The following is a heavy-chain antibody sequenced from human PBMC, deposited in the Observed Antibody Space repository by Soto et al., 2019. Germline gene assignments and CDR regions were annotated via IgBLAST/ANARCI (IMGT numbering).Heavy chain of an antibody. CDR1: GFTFNSYS. Sequence: GGSLRLSCAASGFTFNSYSMNWVRQAPGKGLEWVSYISSSTNTIYYADSVKGRFTISRDNAKNSLYLQMNSLRDEDTAVYYCARAKHSESYRYYYYGIDVWGQGTKMTVYS. V-gene: IGHV3-48*02. CDR3: ARAKHSESYRYYYYGIDV. J-gene: IGHJ6*02. CDR2: ISSSTNTI. D-gene: IGHD1-26*01.